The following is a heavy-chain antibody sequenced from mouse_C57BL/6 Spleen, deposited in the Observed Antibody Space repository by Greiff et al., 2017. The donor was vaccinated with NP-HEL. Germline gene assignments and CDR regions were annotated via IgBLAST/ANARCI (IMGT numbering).Heavy chain of an antibody. Sequence: VQLQQSGAELVKPGASVKISCKASGYAFSSYWMNWVKQRPGKGLEWIGQIYPGDGDTNYNGKFKGKATLTADKSSSTAYMQLSSLTSEDSAVYFCAREGYYGSKGFAYWGQGTLVTVSA. D-gene: IGHD1-1*01. J-gene: IGHJ3*01. CDR1: GYAFSSYW. CDR2: IYPGDGDT. CDR3: AREGYYGSKGFAY. V-gene: IGHV1-80*01.